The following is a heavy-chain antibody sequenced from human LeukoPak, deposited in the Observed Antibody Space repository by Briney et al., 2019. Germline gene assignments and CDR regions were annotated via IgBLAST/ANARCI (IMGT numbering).Heavy chain of an antibody. D-gene: IGHD2-2*01. CDR3: AREQASGD. CDR2: INTDGNST. V-gene: IGHV3-74*01. Sequence: GGSRRLSCAASGFTFSTYWMHWVRQAPGKGLVWVSQINTDGNSTTYADSVKGRFTVSRDNAKNTLYLQMNSLRAEDTAVYYCAREQASGDWGQGTLVTVSS. J-gene: IGHJ4*02. CDR1: GFTFSTYW.